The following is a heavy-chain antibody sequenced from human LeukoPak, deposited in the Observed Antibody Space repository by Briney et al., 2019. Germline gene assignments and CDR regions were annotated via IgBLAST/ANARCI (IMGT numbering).Heavy chain of an antibody. D-gene: IGHD3-10*01. CDR1: GYSFISYD. V-gene: IGHV1-8*02. CDR3: ARGEYYGSGSWGY. J-gene: IGHJ4*02. Sequence: ASVKVSCKASGYSFISYDINWVRQAPGQGLEWMGWMNPNSGYAGFAQKFQGRVTSTRDTSTGTAYLELSSLRSEDTAVYFCARGEYYGSGSWGYWGQGTLVTASP. CDR2: MNPNSGYA.